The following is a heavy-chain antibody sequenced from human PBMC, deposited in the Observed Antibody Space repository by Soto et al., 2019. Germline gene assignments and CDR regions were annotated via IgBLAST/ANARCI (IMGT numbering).Heavy chain of an antibody. CDR3: ARLRRDWGDAFDL. J-gene: IGHJ3*01. Sequence: QVQLVQSGADVKKPGSSVKVSCKTSGGPFGSSAISWVRQAPAQGLEWMGEIIPVFDKANYAQNFQGILTITADEHTGTVFMQLSSLRSEDTAVYFCARLRRDWGDAFDLWGLGTFVTVSS. D-gene: IGHD3-16*01. CDR1: GGPFGSSA. V-gene: IGHV1-69*01. CDR2: IIPVFDKA.